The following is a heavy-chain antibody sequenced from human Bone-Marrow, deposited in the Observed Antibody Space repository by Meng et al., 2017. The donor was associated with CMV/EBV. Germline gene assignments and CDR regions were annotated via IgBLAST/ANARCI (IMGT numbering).Heavy chain of an antibody. CDR1: GFTFRTYS. CDR2: ISGSGGST. Sequence: GESLKISCDASGFTFRTYSMNWVRQAPGKGLEWVSAISGSGGSTYYADSVKGRFTISRDNSKNTLYLQMNNLRAEDTAVYYCAKDGGVRFLEWFFDYWGQGTLVTVSS. J-gene: IGHJ4*02. V-gene: IGHV3-23*01. CDR3: AKDGGVRFLEWFFDY. D-gene: IGHD3-3*01.